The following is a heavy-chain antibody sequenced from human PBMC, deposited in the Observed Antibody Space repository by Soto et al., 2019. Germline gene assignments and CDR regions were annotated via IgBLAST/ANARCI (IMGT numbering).Heavy chain of an antibody. J-gene: IGHJ3*01. CDR2: IKSKDVGATT. Sequence: GGSLRLSCVVSGFTFSEAWMNWVRQAPGKGLEWVGRIKSKDVGATTDYAAPVKGKFTISRDDSKNTLFLQMNSLKTEDTAMYYCTTASFYAWGQGTMVTVSS. D-gene: IGHD6-6*01. V-gene: IGHV3-15*07. CDR3: TTASFYA. CDR1: GFTFSEAW.